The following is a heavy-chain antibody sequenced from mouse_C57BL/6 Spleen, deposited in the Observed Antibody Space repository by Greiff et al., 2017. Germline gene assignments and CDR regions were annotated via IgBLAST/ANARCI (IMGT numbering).Heavy chain of an antibody. CDR2: IDPSDSVT. Sequence: QVQLKQPGAELVRPGSSVKLSCKASGYTFTSYWMHWVKQRPIHGLEWIGNIDPSDSVTHYNQKFKDKATLTVDKSSRTASMQLSSLTSEDSAVYYCARSEASFYAMDYWGQGTSVTVSS. D-gene: IGHD6-1*01. V-gene: IGHV1-52*01. CDR3: ARSEASFYAMDY. CDR1: GYTFTSYW. J-gene: IGHJ4*01.